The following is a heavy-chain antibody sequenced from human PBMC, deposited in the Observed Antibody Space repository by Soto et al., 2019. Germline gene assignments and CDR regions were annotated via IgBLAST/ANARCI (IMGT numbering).Heavy chain of an antibody. D-gene: IGHD5-12*01. CDR1: VGTFSSYT. J-gene: IGHJ4*02. CDR2: IIPILGIA. V-gene: IGHV1-69*02. Sequence: QVQLGQSGAEVKKPGSSVKVSCKASVGTFSSYTISWLRQAPGQWPEWMVRIIPILGIANKAQKCQDRVTITADKSTSTYYMELSILRSEDPAVYYCAGGDPVVADRFDYWRQGPLVSVSS. CDR3: AGGDPVVADRFDY.